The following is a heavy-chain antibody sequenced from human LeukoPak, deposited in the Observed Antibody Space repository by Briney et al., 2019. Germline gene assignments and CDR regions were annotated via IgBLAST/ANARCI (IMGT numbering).Heavy chain of an antibody. Sequence: ASVKVSCKASGYTFTSYGISWVRQAPGQGLEWMGWISAYNGNTNYAQKFQGRVTMTRDTSISTAYMELSRLRSDDTAVYYCARGASRSFDLWGQGTLVTVSS. CDR3: ARGASRSFDL. J-gene: IGHJ4*02. V-gene: IGHV1-18*01. CDR2: ISAYNGNT. CDR1: GYTFTSYG.